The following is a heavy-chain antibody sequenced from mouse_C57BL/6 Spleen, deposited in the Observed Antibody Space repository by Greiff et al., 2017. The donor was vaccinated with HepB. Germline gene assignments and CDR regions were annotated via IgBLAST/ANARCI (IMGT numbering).Heavy chain of an antibody. D-gene: IGHD1-1*01. J-gene: IGHJ3*01. CDR3: TRSDYGSAWFAY. V-gene: IGHV1-5*01. CDR2: IYPGNSDT. Sequence: EVQGVESGTVLARPGASVKMSCKTSGYTFTSYWMHWVKQRPGQGLEWIGAIYPGNSDTSYNQKFTGKAKLTAVTSASTAYMELSSLTNEDSAVYYCTRSDYGSAWFAYWGQGTLVTVSA. CDR1: GYTFTSYW.